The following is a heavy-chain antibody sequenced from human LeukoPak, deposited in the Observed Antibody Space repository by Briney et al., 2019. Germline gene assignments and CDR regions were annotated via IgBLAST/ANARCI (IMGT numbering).Heavy chain of an antibody. CDR2: IYHSGST. CDR1: GYSISSGYY. Sequence: SETLSLTCTVSGYSISSGYYWGWIRQPPGKGLEWIGSIYHSGSTYYNPSLKSRVTISVDTSKNQFSLKLSSVTAADTAVYYCARGGLRSVFFDYWGQGTLVTVSS. V-gene: IGHV4-38-2*02. J-gene: IGHJ4*02. D-gene: IGHD3-16*01. CDR3: ARGGLRSVFFDY.